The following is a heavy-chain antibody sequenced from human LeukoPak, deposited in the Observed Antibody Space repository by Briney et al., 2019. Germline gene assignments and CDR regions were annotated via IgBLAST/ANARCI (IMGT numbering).Heavy chain of an antibody. D-gene: IGHD5-12*01. Sequence: GGSLRLSCEDSGVTFSSYWMSWVRQAPGKGLEWVANIKQDGSEKYYVDSVKGRFTISRDNAKNSLYLQMNSLRAEDTAVYYCVRAIGGYASYWGQGTLVTVSS. J-gene: IGHJ4*02. CDR1: GVTFSSYW. CDR3: VRAIGGYASY. V-gene: IGHV3-7*01. CDR2: IKQDGSEK.